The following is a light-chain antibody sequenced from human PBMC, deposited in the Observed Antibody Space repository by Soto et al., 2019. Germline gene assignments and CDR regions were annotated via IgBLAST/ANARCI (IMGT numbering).Light chain of an antibody. J-gene: IGLJ2*01. CDR2: GNI. CDR3: QTYDTGVSGAI. Sequence: QSVLTQPPSVSGAPGQRVAISCAGTSSNIGAGYDVHWYQHLPGTAPKLLIFGNINRTLGVPDRFSGSKSGTSASLAITGLQAEDEGDYYCQTYDTGVSGAIFGGGTKLTVL. CDR1: SSNIGAGYD. V-gene: IGLV1-40*01.